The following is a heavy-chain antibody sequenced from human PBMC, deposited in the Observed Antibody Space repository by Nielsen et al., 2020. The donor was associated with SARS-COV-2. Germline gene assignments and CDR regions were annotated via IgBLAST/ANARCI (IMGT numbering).Heavy chain of an antibody. CDR1: GFTFSSYW. CDR3: ARGWGAVALDY. V-gene: IGHV3-74*01. J-gene: IGHJ4*02. CDR2: IKSDGSST. Sequence: GESLNISCAASGFTFSSYWMHWVRQVPGKGLVWVSRIKSDGSSTNYADSVKGRFTISRDNAKNTLYLQMNSLRAEDTAVYYCARGWGAVALDYWGQGTLVTVSS. D-gene: IGHD6-19*01.